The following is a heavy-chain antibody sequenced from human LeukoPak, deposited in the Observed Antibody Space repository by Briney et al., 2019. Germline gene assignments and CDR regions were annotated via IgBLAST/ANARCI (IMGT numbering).Heavy chain of an antibody. J-gene: IGHJ4*02. CDR3: ARGRSGLAAAGTYDY. D-gene: IGHD6-13*01. Sequence: AAVKVSCKASGYTFTSSDINWVRQAAGQGLAWMGWINPNSGRTGYSQKFQGRVTMTANTSISTAYMELSSLRFDDTAVYYCARGRSGLAAAGTYDYWGQGTLITVSS. CDR2: INPNSGRT. V-gene: IGHV1-8*01. CDR1: GYTFTSSD.